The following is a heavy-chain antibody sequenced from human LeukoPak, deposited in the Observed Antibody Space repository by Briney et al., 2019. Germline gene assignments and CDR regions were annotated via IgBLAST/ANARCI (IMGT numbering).Heavy chain of an antibody. Sequence: PSETLSLTCGVSGVPFSNYKWSWIRQPPGKGLEWIGYIYYHGSTNYNPSLKSRVTFSVDTSKNQFSLKLTSVTAADTAVYYCAREYSAFDYWGQGTLVTVSS. V-gene: IGHV4-59*01. CDR2: IYYHGST. D-gene: IGHD6-13*01. CDR3: AREYSAFDY. J-gene: IGHJ4*02. CDR1: GVPFSNYK.